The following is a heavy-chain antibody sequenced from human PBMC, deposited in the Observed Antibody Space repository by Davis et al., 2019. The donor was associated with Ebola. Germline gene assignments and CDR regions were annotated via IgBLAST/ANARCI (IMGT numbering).Heavy chain of an antibody. V-gene: IGHV3-21*01. CDR1: GFTFSSYS. CDR2: ISSSSSYI. Sequence: GGSLRLSCAASGFTFSSYSMNWVRQAPGKGLEWGLSISSSSSYIYYADSMKGRFTISRDNAKNSLYLQMNRLRAEDTAVYYCAREVGVSNFDYWGQGTLVTVSS. CDR3: AREVGVSNFDY. D-gene: IGHD1-26*01. J-gene: IGHJ4*02.